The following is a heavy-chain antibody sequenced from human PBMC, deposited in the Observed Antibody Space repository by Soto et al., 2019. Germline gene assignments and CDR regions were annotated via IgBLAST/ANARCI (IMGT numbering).Heavy chain of an antibody. CDR1: GGLFSVFS. CDR2: VLPITGST. CDR3: ATIRVRGGPLRFED. Sequence: QVQLVQSGAEVKKPGSSVKVSCKTSGGLFSVFSFNWVRQAPGQGLEWMGGVLPITGSTDYAQKFQGRLTITADRSTSIIYMELSRLTSDDTANYYCATIRVRGGPLRFEDGGQGTLI. V-gene: IGHV1-69*06. J-gene: IGHJ4*01. D-gene: IGHD5-12*01.